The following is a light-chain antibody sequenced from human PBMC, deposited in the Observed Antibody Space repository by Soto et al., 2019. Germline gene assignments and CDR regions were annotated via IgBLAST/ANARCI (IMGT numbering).Light chain of an antibody. CDR3: QQRSNLVT. Sequence: IVLTQSPATLSLSPGERATLSCRASQSVSNYIAWYQQKPGQAPWLLIFDASNRATGIPPRFSGSGSGTSFTLTISSLEPEDSAVYYCQQRSNLVTFGGGTKVEI. CDR1: QSVSNY. CDR2: DAS. V-gene: IGKV3-11*01. J-gene: IGKJ4*01.